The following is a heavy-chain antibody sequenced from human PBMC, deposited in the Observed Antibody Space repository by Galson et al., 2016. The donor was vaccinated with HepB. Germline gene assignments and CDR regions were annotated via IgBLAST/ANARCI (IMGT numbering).Heavy chain of an antibody. V-gene: IGHV4-39*07. J-gene: IGHJ4*02. Sequence: ETLSLTCTVSGGSISNSNYHWGWIRQPPGKGLEWIGSIYYSGRTYYNPSPKSRVTISIDTSKNQFSLKMNSVTAADTAVFYCARQGLPFREVFDYWGQGTLVTVSS. D-gene: IGHD5-18*01. CDR3: ARQGLPFREVFDY. CDR1: GGSISNSNYH. CDR2: IYYSGRT.